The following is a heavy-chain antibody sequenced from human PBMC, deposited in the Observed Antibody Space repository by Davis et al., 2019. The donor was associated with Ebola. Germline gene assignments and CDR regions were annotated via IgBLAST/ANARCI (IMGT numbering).Heavy chain of an antibody. D-gene: IGHD1-26*01. CDR2: INPSGGST. CDR1: GYTFTSYY. CDR3: ASMVGVRTHFDY. V-gene: IGHV1-46*01. J-gene: IGHJ4*02. Sequence: ASVKVSCKASGYTFTSYYMHWVRQAPGQGLEWMGIINPSGGSTSYAQKFQGRVTMTRDTSTSTVYMELSSLRSEDTAVYYCASMVGVRTHFDYRGQGTLVTVSS.